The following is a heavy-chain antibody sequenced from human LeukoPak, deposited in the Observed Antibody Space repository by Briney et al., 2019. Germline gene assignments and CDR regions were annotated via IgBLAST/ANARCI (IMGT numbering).Heavy chain of an antibody. D-gene: IGHD4-17*01. CDR2: IYYSGST. CDR1: GGSISSGGYY. V-gene: IGHV4-31*03. CDR3: ARVVPDDYGDSNYFDY. Sequence: SQTLSLTCTVSGGSISSGGYYWSWIRQHPGKGLEWIGYIYYSGSTFYNPSLKGRVTISVDTSKNQFSLKLSSVTAADTAVYYCARVVPDDYGDSNYFDYWGQGTLVTVSS. J-gene: IGHJ4*02.